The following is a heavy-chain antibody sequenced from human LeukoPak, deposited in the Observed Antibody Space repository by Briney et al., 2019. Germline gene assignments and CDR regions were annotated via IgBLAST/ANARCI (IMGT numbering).Heavy chain of an antibody. CDR3: ASGYYDSSGYYYVGYYFDY. J-gene: IGHJ4*02. V-gene: IGHV1-69*05. D-gene: IGHD3-22*01. CDR2: IIPIFGTA. CDR1: GGTFSSYA. Sequence: SVKVSCKASGGTFSSYAISWVRQAPGQGLEWMGGIIPIFGTANYAQKFQGRVTITTDESTSTAYMELSSLRSEDTAVYYCASGYYDSSGYYYVGYYFDYWGQGTLVTVSS.